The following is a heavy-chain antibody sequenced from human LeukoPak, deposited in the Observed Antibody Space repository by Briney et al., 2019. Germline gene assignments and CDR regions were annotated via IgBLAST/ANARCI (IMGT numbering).Heavy chain of an antibody. D-gene: IGHD6-19*01. CDR2: ISGSGGST. CDR3: AKRYSSGWSAGPFDY. J-gene: IGHJ4*02. V-gene: IGHV3-23*01. CDR1: GFTFSSYA. Sequence: GGSLRLSCAASGFTFSSYAMSWVRQAPGKGLEWVSAISGSGGSTYYADSVKGRFTISRDNSKNTLYLQMNSLRAEDTAVYYCAKRYSSGWSAGPFDYWGQGTLVTVPS.